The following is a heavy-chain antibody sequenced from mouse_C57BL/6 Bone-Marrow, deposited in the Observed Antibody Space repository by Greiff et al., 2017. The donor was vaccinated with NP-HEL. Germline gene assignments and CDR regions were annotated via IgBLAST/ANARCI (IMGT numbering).Heavy chain of an antibody. J-gene: IGHJ1*03. V-gene: IGHV5-2*01. Sequence: EVQLQESGGGLVQPGESLKLSCESNEYEFPSHDMSWVRKTPEKRLELVAAINSDGGSTYYPDTMERRFIISRDNTKKTLYLQMSSLRSEDTALYYGARQDHAGGYWYFDVWGTGTTVTVSS. CDR1: EYEFPSHD. CDR2: INSDGGST. CDR3: ARQDHAGGYWYFDV.